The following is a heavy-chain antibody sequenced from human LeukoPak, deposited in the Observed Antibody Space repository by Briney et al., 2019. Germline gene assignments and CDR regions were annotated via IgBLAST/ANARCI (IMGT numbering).Heavy chain of an antibody. Sequence: ASVKLSCKASGYNFTAYYMHWVRQAPGQGLEWMGRINPNSGGTNYAQKFQGRVTMTRDTSITTAYMELNRLRSDDTAVYCCARVAPAAIFSFDPWGQGTLVTVSS. V-gene: IGHV1-2*06. CDR1: GYNFTAYY. D-gene: IGHD2-2*02. J-gene: IGHJ5*02. CDR2: INPNSGGT. CDR3: ARVAPAAIFSFDP.